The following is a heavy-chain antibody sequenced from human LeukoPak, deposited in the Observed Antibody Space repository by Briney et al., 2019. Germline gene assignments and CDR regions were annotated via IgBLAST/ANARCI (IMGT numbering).Heavy chain of an antibody. CDR2: INHSGST. D-gene: IGHD6-13*01. Sequence: SETLSLTCAVYGGSFSGYYWSWIRQPPGKGLEWIGEINHSGSTNYNPSLKSRVTISVDTSKNQFSLKLSSVTAADTAVYCCARAIAAGTDYWGQGTLVTVSS. J-gene: IGHJ4*02. CDR3: ARAIAAGTDY. V-gene: IGHV4-34*01. CDR1: GGSFSGYY.